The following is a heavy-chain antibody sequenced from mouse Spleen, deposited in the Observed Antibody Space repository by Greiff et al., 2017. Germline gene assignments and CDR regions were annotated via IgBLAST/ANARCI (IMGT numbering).Heavy chain of an antibody. CDR2: ISSGSSTI. V-gene: IGHV5-17*01. CDR3: ARDYYSNYEGAMDY. Sequence: EVKVVESGGGLVKPGGSLKLSCAASGFTFSDYGMHWVRQAPEKGLEWVAYISSGSSTIYYADTVKGRFTISRDNAKNTLFLQMTSLRSEDTAMYYCARDYYSNYEGAMDYWGQGTSVTVSS. CDR1: GFTFSDYG. J-gene: IGHJ4*01. D-gene: IGHD2-5*01.